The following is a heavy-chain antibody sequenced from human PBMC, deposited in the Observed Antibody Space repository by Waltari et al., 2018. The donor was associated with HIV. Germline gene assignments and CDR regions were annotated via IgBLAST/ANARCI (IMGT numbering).Heavy chain of an antibody. Sequence: QLQLQESGPGLVKPSENLSLTCTVSGGSIRSSSYIWACIRQPPGKGLEWIGSIYYSGSTYYNPSLKSRVTISVDTSKNQFSLKLSSVTAADTAVYYCARQGGYDILTGYYTYFDYWGQGTLVTVSS. D-gene: IGHD3-9*01. CDR2: IYYSGST. CDR3: ARQGGYDILTGYYTYFDY. CDR1: GGSIRSSSYI. V-gene: IGHV4-39*01. J-gene: IGHJ4*02.